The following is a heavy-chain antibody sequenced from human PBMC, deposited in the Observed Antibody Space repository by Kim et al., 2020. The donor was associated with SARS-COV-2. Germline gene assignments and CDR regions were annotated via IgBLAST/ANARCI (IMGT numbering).Heavy chain of an antibody. D-gene: IGHD1-26*01. V-gene: IGHV3-74*01. CDR1: GFSLSSYW. Sequence: GGSLRLSCAVSGFSLSSYWMHWVCQVPGKGPVWVSRINSDGSTTTYADSVRGRFTISRDSGKNTLYLQMNSLRVEDTAIYYCARDRLVGAPDASDVWGQGTMVTVSS. CDR2: INSDGSTT. CDR3: ARDRLVGAPDASDV. J-gene: IGHJ3*01.